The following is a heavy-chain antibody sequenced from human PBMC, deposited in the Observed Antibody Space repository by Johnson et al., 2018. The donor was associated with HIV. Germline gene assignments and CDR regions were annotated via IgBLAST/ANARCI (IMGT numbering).Heavy chain of an antibody. J-gene: IGHJ3*02. CDR2: IYSGDST. CDR3: AKASSNSNFDAFDI. Sequence: VQLVESGGGLIQPGGSLRLSCAASGFTVSSNYMSWVRQAPGKGLEWVSVIYSGDSTYYADSVKGRFTISRDNSKNTLYLQMNSLRAEDTAVYYCAKASSNSNFDAFDIWGQGTMVTVSS. CDR1: GFTVSSNY. D-gene: IGHD3-3*02. V-gene: IGHV3-53*01.